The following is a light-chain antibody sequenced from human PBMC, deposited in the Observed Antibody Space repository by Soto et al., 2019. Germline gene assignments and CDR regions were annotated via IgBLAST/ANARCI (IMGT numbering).Light chain of an antibody. J-gene: IGKJ4*01. CDR1: QDISSY. CDR2: AAP. Sequence: DIQLTQSPSFLSASVGDRVTITCRASQDISSYLAWYQQKPGKAPKLLIYAAPTLQSGVPSRFSGSGSGTEFTLTISSLQPEDFATYYCQQLNSYPLTFGGGTKVEIK. V-gene: IGKV1-9*01. CDR3: QQLNSYPLT.